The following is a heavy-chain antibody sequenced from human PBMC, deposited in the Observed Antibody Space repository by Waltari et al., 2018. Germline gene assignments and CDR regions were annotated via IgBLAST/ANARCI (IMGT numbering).Heavy chain of an antibody. CDR2: ISGSGSNT. CDR1: GFTFGSCA. Sequence: DVQLVESGGGLVQPGESLRLSCAASGFTFGSCAMNWVRLAPGKGLEWVSSISGSGSNTYLADSVKGRFTISRENAKNSLYLQMNSLRAGDTAVYYCARAQQLNYGMDVWGQGTTVTVSS. V-gene: IGHV3-23*04. D-gene: IGHD6-13*01. J-gene: IGHJ6*02. CDR3: ARAQQLNYGMDV.